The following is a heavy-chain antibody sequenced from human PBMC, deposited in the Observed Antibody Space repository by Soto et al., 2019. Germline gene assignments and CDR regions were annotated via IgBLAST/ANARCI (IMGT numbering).Heavy chain of an antibody. J-gene: IGHJ4*02. V-gene: IGHV5-51*01. CDR3: ARLRRGLGHYYDSSGYSGGYFDY. Sequence: EVQLVQSGAEVKKPGESLKISCKGSGYSFTSYWIGWVRQMPGKGLEWMGIIYPGDSDTRYSPSFQGQVTISADKSISTAYLQWSSLKASDTAMYYCARLRRGLGHYYDSSGYSGGYFDYWGQGTLVTVSS. CDR2: IYPGDSDT. CDR1: GYSFTSYW. D-gene: IGHD3-22*01.